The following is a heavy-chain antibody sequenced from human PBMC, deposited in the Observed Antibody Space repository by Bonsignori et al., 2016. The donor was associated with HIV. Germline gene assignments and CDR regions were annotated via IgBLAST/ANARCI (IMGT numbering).Heavy chain of an antibody. CDR1: GLSLSSSTYY. D-gene: IGHD3-16*01. CDR2: IYYSGNN. J-gene: IGHJ2*01. CDR3: ARHYNWGSRSFDL. Sequence: SETLSLTCSVSGLSLSSSTYYWGWIRQSPGKGLEWIGSIYYSGNNYRNPSLESRVSMSLDTSRNQISLRLKSVTTADTALYFCARHYNWGSRSFDLWGRGTLVTVSS. V-gene: IGHV4-39*07.